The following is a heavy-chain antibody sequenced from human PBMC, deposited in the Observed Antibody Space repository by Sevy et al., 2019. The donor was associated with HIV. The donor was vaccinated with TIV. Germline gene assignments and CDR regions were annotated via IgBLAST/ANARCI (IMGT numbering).Heavy chain of an antibody. CDR2: ISHSGST. V-gene: IGHV4-34*01. Sequence: SESLSLTCAVYGGSFSGFFWSWIRQPPGKGLEWIGEISHSGSTDYNPSLESPVTMSVDTSKNQFSLKLSSVTVADTAIYYSARGAPMVRGIILAPNDFWGQGTLVTVSS. D-gene: IGHD3-10*01. J-gene: IGHJ4*02. CDR3: ARGAPMVRGIILAPNDF. CDR1: GGSFSGFF.